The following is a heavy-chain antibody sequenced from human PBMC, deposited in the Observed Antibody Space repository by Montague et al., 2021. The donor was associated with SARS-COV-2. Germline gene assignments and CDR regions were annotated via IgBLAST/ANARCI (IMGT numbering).Heavy chain of an antibody. D-gene: IGHD5-18*01. CDR2: ISTSGTLP. Sequence: SLRLSCAASGFDFTSSEINWVRQAPVKGLEWVSYISTSGTLPSYMDSVKGRFTISRDNAKKSLYLQMDSLRAEDTAVYFCAREAVGYSHGYPYWYFDLWGRGTLVTVSS. V-gene: IGHV3-48*03. J-gene: IGHJ2*01. CDR3: AREAVGYSHGYPYWYFDL. CDR1: GFDFTSSE.